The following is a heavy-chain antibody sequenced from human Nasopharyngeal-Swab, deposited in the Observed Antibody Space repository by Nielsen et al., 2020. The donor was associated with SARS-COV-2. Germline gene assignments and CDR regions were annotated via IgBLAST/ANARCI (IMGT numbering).Heavy chain of an antibody. D-gene: IGHD3-10*01. J-gene: IGHJ5*02. CDR3: ARARKAIYYYGSGSYYKGGVNWFDP. CDR2: INPSDGST. V-gene: IGHV1-46*01. Sequence: WVRQAPGQGLEWMGIINPSDGSTSYAQKFQGRVTMTRDTSTSTVYMELSSLRSEDTAVYYCARARKAIYYYGSGSYYKGGVNWFDPWGQGTLVTVSS.